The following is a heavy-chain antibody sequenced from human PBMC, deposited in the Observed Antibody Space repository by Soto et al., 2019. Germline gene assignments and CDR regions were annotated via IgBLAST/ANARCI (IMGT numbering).Heavy chain of an antibody. V-gene: IGHV3-23*01. D-gene: IGHD3-10*01. J-gene: IGHJ4*02. CDR1: GFTFSSYA. CDR3: ARVIRGEGLGV. CDR2: ISGSGGST. Sequence: GGSLRLSCAASGFTFSSYAMSWVRQAPGKGLEWVSAISGSGGSTYYADSVKGRFTISRDNSKNTLYLHMNSLRAEDMSVYDCARVIRGEGLGVWGQGTLVTVSS.